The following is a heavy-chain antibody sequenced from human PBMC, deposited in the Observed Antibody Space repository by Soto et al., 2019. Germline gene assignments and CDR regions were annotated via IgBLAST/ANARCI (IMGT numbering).Heavy chain of an antibody. V-gene: IGHV1-18*01. Sequence: EASVKVSCKASGYTFTSYGISWVRQAPGQGLEWMGWISAYNGNTNYAQKLQGRVTMTTDTSTSTAYMELRSLRSDDTAVYYCARAPGGVAGYNWFDPWGQGTLVTVSS. D-gene: IGHD6-19*01. CDR3: ARAPGGVAGYNWFDP. CDR2: ISAYNGNT. CDR1: GYTFTSYG. J-gene: IGHJ5*02.